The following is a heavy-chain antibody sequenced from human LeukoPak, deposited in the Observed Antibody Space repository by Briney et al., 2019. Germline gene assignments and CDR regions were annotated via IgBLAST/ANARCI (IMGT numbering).Heavy chain of an antibody. CDR3: AKVHYYMDV. V-gene: IGHV3-74*01. J-gene: IGHJ6*03. Sequence: GGSLRLSCVAPGFSFSRYYMHWVRQAPGKGLVWVSRIKGDSSDTIYADSVKGRFTISRDNAKNTVYLQMNSLRREDTAVYYCAKVHYYMDVWGKGTTVTVSS. CDR1: GFSFSRYY. CDR2: IKGDSSDT.